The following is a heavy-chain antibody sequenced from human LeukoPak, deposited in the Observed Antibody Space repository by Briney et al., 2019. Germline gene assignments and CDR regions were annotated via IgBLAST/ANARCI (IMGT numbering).Heavy chain of an antibody. J-gene: IGHJ6*03. CDR2: IYHSGST. CDR3: ARDVPGYGHGNYYYYMDV. D-gene: IGHD5-18*01. CDR1: GYSISSGYY. Sequence: PSETLSLTCTVSGYSISSGYYWGWIRQPPGKGLEWIGSIYHSGSTYYNPSLKSRVTISVDTSKNQFSLKLSSVTAADTAVYYCARDVPGYGHGNYYYYMDVWGKGTTVTVSS. V-gene: IGHV4-38-2*02.